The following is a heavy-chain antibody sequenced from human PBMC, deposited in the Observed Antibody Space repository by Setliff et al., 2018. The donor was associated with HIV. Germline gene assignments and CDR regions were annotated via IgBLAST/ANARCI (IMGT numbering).Heavy chain of an antibody. CDR3: ARDERYSGYGGVGFAI. D-gene: IGHD5-12*01. V-gene: IGHV4-38-2*02. J-gene: IGHJ3*02. CDR1: GYSISSGYY. Sequence: ASETLSLTCTVSGYSISSGYYWGRIRQPPGKGLEWIGSIYHSGSTYYNPSLKSRVTISVDTSKNQFSLKLSSVTAADMAVYYCARDERYSGYGGVGFAIWGPGKMVTVSS. CDR2: IYHSGST.